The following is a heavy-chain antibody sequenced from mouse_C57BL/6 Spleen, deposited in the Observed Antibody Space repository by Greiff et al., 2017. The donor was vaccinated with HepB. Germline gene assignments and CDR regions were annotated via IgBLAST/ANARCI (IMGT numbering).Heavy chain of an antibody. CDR2: ISYDGSN. CDR1: GYSITSGYY. V-gene: IGHV3-6*01. Sequence: EVHLVESGPGLVKPSQSLSLTCSVTGYSITSGYYWNWIRQFPGNKLEWMGYISYDGSNNYNPSLKNRISITRDTSKNQFFLKLNSVTTEDTATYYCASPNFDVWGTGTTVTVSS. CDR3: ASPNFDV. J-gene: IGHJ1*03.